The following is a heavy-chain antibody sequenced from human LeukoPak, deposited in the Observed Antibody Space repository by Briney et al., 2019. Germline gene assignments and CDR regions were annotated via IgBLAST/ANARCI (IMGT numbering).Heavy chain of an antibody. V-gene: IGHV3-23*01. Sequence: GGSLRLSCAGSGFTFSSYGMSWVRQTPGKGLEWVSAISGSGVSTYYVDSVKGRFTISRENAKNSLYLQMNSLRAGDTAVYYCARGGYYGSGSYPDYWGQGTLVTVSS. CDR3: ARGGYYGSGSYPDY. J-gene: IGHJ4*02. CDR1: GFTFSSYG. D-gene: IGHD3-10*01. CDR2: ISGSGVST.